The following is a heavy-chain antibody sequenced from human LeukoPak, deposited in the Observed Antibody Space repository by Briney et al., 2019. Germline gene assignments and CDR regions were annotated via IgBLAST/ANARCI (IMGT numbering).Heavy chain of an antibody. Sequence: GGSLRLSCAASGFIFSNYAMHWVRQAPGKGLEWVALISSDGSKIYYADSVEGRFTISRDNSRNTLYLQMNSLRAEDSAVYYCARGLHRRCSGGICYQPFDYWGQGTLVTVSS. CDR1: GFIFSNYA. CDR3: ARGLHRRCSGGICYQPFDY. V-gene: IGHV3-30*04. D-gene: IGHD2-15*01. CDR2: ISSDGSKI. J-gene: IGHJ4*02.